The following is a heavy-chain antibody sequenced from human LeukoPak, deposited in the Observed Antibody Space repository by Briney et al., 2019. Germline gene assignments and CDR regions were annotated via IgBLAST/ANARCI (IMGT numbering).Heavy chain of an antibody. J-gene: IGHJ6*02. V-gene: IGHV4-59*08. Sequence: PSETLSLTCTVSGGSISSYYWSWIRQPPGKGLEWIGYIYYSGSTNYNPSLKSRVTISVDTTKNQFYLKLSSVPAADTAVYYCARHPARGVIITSPHCYGMDVWGQGTTVTVSS. D-gene: IGHD3-10*01. CDR1: GGSISSYY. CDR3: ARHPARGVIITSPHCYGMDV. CDR2: IYYSGST.